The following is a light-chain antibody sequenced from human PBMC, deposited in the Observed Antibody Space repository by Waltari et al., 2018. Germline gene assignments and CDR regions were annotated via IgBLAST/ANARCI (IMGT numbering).Light chain of an antibody. CDR3: QQSYRTPLT. V-gene: IGKV1-39*01. CDR1: QSISNF. J-gene: IGKJ4*01. Sequence: DIQLTQSPSSLSASAGDRVTITCRASQSISNFLNWYQQKPGKAPKLLIYDTSSLQSGVPSRCSGSRSGTDFTLTISSLQPEDFATYFCQQSYRTPLTFGGGTKVEIK. CDR2: DTS.